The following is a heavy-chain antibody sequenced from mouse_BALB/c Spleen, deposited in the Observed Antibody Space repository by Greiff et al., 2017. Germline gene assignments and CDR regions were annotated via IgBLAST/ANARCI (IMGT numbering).Heavy chain of an antibody. V-gene: IGHV1S135*01. CDR3: ARWGIYYGNSRAMDY. CDR2: IDPYNGGT. J-gene: IGHJ4*01. CDR1: GYSFTDYN. Sequence: EVKLQESGPELVKPGASVKVSCKASGYSFTDYNMYWVKQSHGKSLEWIGYIDPYNGGTSYNQKFKGKATLTVDKSSSTAFMHLNSLTSEDSAVYYCARWGIYYGNSRAMDYWGQGTSVTVSS. D-gene: IGHD2-1*01.